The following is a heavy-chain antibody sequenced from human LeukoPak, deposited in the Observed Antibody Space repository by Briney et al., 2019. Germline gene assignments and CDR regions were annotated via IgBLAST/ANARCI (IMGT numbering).Heavy chain of an antibody. CDR2: INHSGST. CDR3: ARGYNWNYYFDY. Sequence: SETLSLTCAVYGGSFSGYYWSWIRLPPGKGLEWIGEINHSGSTNYNPSLKSRVTISVDTSKNQFSLKLSSVTAADTAVYYCARGYNWNYYFDYWGQGTLVTVYS. J-gene: IGHJ4*02. D-gene: IGHD1-7*01. V-gene: IGHV4-34*01. CDR1: GGSFSGYY.